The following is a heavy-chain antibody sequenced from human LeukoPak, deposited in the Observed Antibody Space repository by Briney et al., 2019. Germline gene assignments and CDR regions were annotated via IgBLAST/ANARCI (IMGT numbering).Heavy chain of an antibody. CDR2: IYSSGST. J-gene: IGHJ1*01. CDR3: AGDPFV. CDR1: NGSISNYY. Sequence: SETLSLTCTVSNGSISNYYWTWIRQPPGRGLEWIGHIYSSGSTDYNPSLKSRVTISVDTSRNQFSLQLSSVTAADTAVYYCAGDPFVWGQGTLVTVSS. V-gene: IGHV4-59*01. D-gene: IGHD3-16*01.